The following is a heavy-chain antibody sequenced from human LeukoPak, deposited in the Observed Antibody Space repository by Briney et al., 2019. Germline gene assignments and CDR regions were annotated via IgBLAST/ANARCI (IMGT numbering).Heavy chain of an antibody. V-gene: IGHV3-7*01. J-gene: IGHJ4*02. CDR1: GFTFSTYW. CDR3: VRDYYRSGTH. CDR2: INEDGSVQ. Sequence: GGSLRLSCAASGFTFSTYWMSWVRQAPGKGLEWVACINEDGSVQYSVDSVKGRFTFSRDNAKNPLYLQMNSLRADDTAVYYCVRDYYRSGTHWGQGTLVSVSS. D-gene: IGHD3-10*01.